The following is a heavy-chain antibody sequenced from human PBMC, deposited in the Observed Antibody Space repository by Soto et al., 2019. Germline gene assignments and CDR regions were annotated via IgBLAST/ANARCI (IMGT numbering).Heavy chain of an antibody. CDR1: GCTFSSYA. J-gene: IGHJ3*02. V-gene: IGHV1-69*06. D-gene: IGHD3-9*01. CDR2: IIPIFGTA. CDR3: AREFDTYDAFDI. Sequence: GASVKVSCKASGCTFSSYAISCVRQAPGQVLEWMGGIIPIFGTANYAQKFQGRVTITADKSTSTAYMELSSLRSEDTAVYYCAREFDTYDAFDIWGQGTMVTVSS.